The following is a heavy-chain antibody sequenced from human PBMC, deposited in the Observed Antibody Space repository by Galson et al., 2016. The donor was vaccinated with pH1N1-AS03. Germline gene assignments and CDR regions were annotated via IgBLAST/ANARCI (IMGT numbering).Heavy chain of an antibody. D-gene: IGHD3-3*01. CDR2: VYRSGST. J-gene: IGHJ3*02. CDR1: GGSVSDNNW. V-gene: IGHV4-4*02. Sequence: ETLSLTCAVSGGSVSDNNWWSWVRQPPGKGLEWIGEVYRSGSTNYNPSLKSRVTISLDKSKNQLSLRLTSVTAADKAVYYCATVYWSVPTPGTYGAFDIWGQGTTVTVSS. CDR3: ATVYWSVPTPGTYGAFDI.